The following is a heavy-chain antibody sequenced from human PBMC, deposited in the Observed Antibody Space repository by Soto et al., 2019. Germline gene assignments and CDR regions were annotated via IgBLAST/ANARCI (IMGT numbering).Heavy chain of an antibody. Sequence: GGSLRLSCAASGFTFDDYTMHWVRQAPGKGLEWVSLISWDGGSTCYADSVKGRFTISRDNSKNSLYLQMNSLRTEDTALYYCAKGITGTTPSYYYYGMDVWGQGTTVTVSS. CDR3: AKGITGTTPSYYYYGMDV. D-gene: IGHD1-20*01. V-gene: IGHV3-43*01. CDR2: ISWDGGST. J-gene: IGHJ6*02. CDR1: GFTFDDYT.